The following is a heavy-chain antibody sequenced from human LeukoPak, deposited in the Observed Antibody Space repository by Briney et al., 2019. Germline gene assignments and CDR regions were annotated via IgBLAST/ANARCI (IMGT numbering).Heavy chain of an antibody. D-gene: IGHD3-3*01. V-gene: IGHV3-23*01. J-gene: IGHJ4*02. Sequence: GGSLRLSCAASGFTFSSYAMSWVRQAPGKGLEWVSAISGSGGSTYYADSVKGRFTISRDNSKNTLYLQMNSLRAEDTALYYCAKDPRPRFLEWVPIGYWGQGTLVTVSS. CDR1: GFTFSSYA. CDR3: AKDPRPRFLEWVPIGY. CDR2: ISGSGGST.